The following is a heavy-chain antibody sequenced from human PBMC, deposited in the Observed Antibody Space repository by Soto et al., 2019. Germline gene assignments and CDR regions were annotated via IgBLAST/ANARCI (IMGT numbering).Heavy chain of an antibody. CDR1: GGTFSSYA. CDR2: IIPIFGTA. V-gene: IGHV1-69*13. D-gene: IGHD6-19*01. Sequence: EASVKVSCKASGGTFSSYAISWVRQAPGQGLEWMGGIIPIFGTANYAQKFQGRVTITADESTSTAYMELSSLRSEDTAVYYCAREPMGKAVAGAPRYGMDVWGKGTTVTVSS. CDR3: AREPMGKAVAGAPRYGMDV. J-gene: IGHJ6*04.